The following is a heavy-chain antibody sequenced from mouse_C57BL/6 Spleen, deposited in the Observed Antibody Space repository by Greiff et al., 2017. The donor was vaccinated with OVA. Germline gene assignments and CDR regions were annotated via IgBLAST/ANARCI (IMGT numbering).Heavy chain of an antibody. Sequence: EVKLMESGEGLVKPGGSLKLSCAASGFTFSSYAMSWVRQTPEKRLEWVAYISSGGDYIYYADTVKGRFTISRDNARNTLYLQMSSLKSEDTAMYYCTREGLYYGSSYVRDWYFDVWGTGTTVTVSS. CDR2: ISSGGDYI. CDR1: GFTFSSYA. V-gene: IGHV5-9-1*02. CDR3: TREGLYYGSSYVRDWYFDV. J-gene: IGHJ1*03. D-gene: IGHD1-1*01.